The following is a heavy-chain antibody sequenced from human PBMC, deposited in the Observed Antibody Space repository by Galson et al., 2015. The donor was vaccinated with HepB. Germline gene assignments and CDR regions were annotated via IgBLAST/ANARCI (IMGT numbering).Heavy chain of an antibody. CDR2: IDPSDSYT. D-gene: IGHD4-17*01. J-gene: IGHJ6*02. Sequence: QSGAEVKKPGESLRISFTGSGSSFPSYWISWVRQMPGKGLEWMGRIDPSDSYTNYSPSFQGHVTISADKSIGTAYLQWSSLKASDTAMYYCARHSGLYGDDGGYYYYGMDVWGQGTTVTVSS. CDR1: GSSFPSYW. CDR3: ARHSGLYGDDGGYYYYGMDV. V-gene: IGHV5-10-1*01.